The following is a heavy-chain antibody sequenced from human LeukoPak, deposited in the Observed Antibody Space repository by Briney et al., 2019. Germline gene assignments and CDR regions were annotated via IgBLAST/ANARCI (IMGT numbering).Heavy chain of an antibody. CDR1: GFTFSSYG. V-gene: IGHV3-30*02. Sequence: GGSLRLSCAASGFTFSSYGMHWVRQAPGKGLEWVAFIRYDGSNKYYADSVKGRLTISRDNSKNTLYLQMNSLRAEDTAVYYCAKDHGLWFGESLDYWGQGTLVTVSS. CDR3: AKDHGLWFGESLDY. J-gene: IGHJ4*02. CDR2: IRYDGSNK. D-gene: IGHD3-10*01.